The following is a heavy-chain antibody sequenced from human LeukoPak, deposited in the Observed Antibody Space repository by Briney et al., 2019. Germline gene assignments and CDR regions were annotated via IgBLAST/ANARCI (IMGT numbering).Heavy chain of an antibody. V-gene: IGHV1-24*01. J-gene: IGHJ4*02. CDR1: GYTLTELS. CDR3: ATGIYYYGSGSYSYYFDY. Sequence: ASVKVSCKVSGYTLTELSMHWVRQAPGKGLEWMGGFDPEDGETIYAQKFQGRVTMTEDTSTDTAYMELSSLRSEDTAVYYCATGIYYYGSGSYSYYFDYWGQGTLVTVSS. CDR2: FDPEDGET. D-gene: IGHD3-10*01.